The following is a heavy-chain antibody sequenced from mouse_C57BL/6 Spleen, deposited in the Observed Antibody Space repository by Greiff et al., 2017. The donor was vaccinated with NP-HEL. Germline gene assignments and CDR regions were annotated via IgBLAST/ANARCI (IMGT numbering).Heavy chain of an antibody. CDR3: AGGYYWYFDV. CDR1: GYSITSGYY. D-gene: IGHD1-1*02. J-gene: IGHJ1*03. Sequence: EVKLMESGPGLVKPSQSLSLTCSVTGYSITSGYYWNWIRQFPGNKLEWMGYISYDGSNNYNPSLKNRISITRDTSKNQFFLKLNSVTTEDTATYYCAGGYYWYFDVWGTGTTVTVSS. V-gene: IGHV3-6*01. CDR2: ISYDGSN.